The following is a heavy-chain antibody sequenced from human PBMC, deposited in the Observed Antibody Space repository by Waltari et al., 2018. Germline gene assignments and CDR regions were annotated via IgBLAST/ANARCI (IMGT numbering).Heavy chain of an antibody. CDR3: ASYGSGSYYRGYGMDV. CDR2: IYYSGST. V-gene: IGHV4-30-4*08. D-gene: IGHD3-10*01. J-gene: IGHJ6*02. CDR1: GGSISSGDYY. Sequence: QVQLQESRPGLVKPSQTLSLTCTVSGGSISSGDYYWSWIRQPPGKGLGWIGYIYYSGSTYYNPSLKSRVTISVDTSKNQFSLKLSSVTAADTAVYYCASYGSGSYYRGYGMDVWGQGTTVTVSS.